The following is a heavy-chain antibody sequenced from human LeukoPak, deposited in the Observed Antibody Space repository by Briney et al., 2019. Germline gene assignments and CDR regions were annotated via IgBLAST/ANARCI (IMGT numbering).Heavy chain of an antibody. D-gene: IGHD4-17*01. CDR2: IWYDGSIK. J-gene: IGHJ4*02. V-gene: IGHV3-33*01. Sequence: PGRSLRLSCAASGFTFSSYGMHWVRQAPGKGLEWVALIWYDGSIKYYEDSVEGRFTISRDDSKNTLYLQMNSLRAEDTAVYYCARDQADGDYYFDYWGQGTLVTVPS. CDR3: ARDQADGDYYFDY. CDR1: GFTFSSYG.